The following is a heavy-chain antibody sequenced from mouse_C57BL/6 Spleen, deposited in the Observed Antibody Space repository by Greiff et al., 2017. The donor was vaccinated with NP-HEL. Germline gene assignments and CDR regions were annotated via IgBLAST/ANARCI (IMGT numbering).Heavy chain of an antibody. J-gene: IGHJ2*01. CDR2: ISYDGSN. V-gene: IGHV3-6*01. Sequence: ESGPGLVKPSQSLSLTCSVTGYSITSGYYWNWIRQFPGNKLEWMGYISYDGSNNYNPSLKNRISITRDTSKNQFFLKLNSVTTEDTATYYCARFTTVVARGDFDYWGQGTTLTVSS. CDR1: GYSITSGYY. D-gene: IGHD1-1*01. CDR3: ARFTTVVARGDFDY.